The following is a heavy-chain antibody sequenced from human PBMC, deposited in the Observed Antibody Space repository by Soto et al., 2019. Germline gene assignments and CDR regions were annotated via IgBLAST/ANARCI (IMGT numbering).Heavy chain of an antibody. CDR2: ISAYSGDT. J-gene: IGHJ4*02. CDR3: ARDVVAITTGGPDY. V-gene: IGHV1-18*01. Sequence: QVQLVQSGAEVKKPGASVKVSCKASGYTFSNYGISWVRQAPGQGLEWLGWISAYSGDTNFAQRFQGRVTMTTDTSTGTAYMELRSLTSDDTALYYCARDVVAITTGGPDYWGQGTLVTVSS. D-gene: IGHD3-22*01. CDR1: GYTFSNYG.